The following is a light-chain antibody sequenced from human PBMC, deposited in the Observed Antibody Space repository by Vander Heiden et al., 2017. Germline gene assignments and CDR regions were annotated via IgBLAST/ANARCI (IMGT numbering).Light chain of an antibody. Sequence: QYALTQPASVSGSPGQSITISCTGTSSDIGGYRYVSWNPRHPGKAPKLIMYDVDSRPSGVSNRFSGSKSGKTASLTISGLQAEDEAEYYCSSYTTSGTFPYVFGAGTQVTVL. J-gene: IGLJ1*01. CDR2: DVD. CDR3: SSYTTSGTFPYV. V-gene: IGLV2-14*03. CDR1: SSDIGGYRY.